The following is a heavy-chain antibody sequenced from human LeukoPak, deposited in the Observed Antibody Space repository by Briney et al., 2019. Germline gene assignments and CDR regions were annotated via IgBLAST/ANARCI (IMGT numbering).Heavy chain of an antibody. J-gene: IGHJ5*02. Sequence: SGGSLRLSCAASGFTFSSYGIHWVRQAPGKGLEWVSRINPDGSTTTYADSVKGRFTLSRDNAENTVYLQVNSLRAEDTAVYYCARVLSGSWDWFDPWGQGTLVTVSS. CDR1: GFTFSSYG. V-gene: IGHV3-74*01. CDR2: INPDGSTT. CDR3: ARVLSGSWDWFDP. D-gene: IGHD3-22*01.